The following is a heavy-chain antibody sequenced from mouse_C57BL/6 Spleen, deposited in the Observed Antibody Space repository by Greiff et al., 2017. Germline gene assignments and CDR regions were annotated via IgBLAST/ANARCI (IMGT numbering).Heavy chain of an antibody. CDR1: GFTFSSYG. Sequence: EVKLMESGGDLVKPGGSLKLSCAASGFTFSSYGMSWVRQTPDKRLEWVATISSGGSYTYYPDSVKGRFTISRDNAKNTLYLQMSSLKSEDTAMYYCARSYDYDGAGFAYWGQGTLVTVSA. CDR3: ARSYDYDGAGFAY. D-gene: IGHD2-4*01. J-gene: IGHJ3*01. V-gene: IGHV5-6*01. CDR2: ISSGGSYT.